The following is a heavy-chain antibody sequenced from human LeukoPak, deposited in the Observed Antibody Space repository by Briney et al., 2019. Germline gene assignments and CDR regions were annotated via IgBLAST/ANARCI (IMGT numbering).Heavy chain of an antibody. CDR3: ARRKRGSGGPYDY. CDR2: MDYSGST. CDR1: GGSISDYY. D-gene: IGHD6-19*01. V-gene: IGHV4-59*08. Sequence: SETLSLTCTVSGGSISDYYWTWIRQSPGTGLEWIGYMDYSGSTAYNPSLKSRVTISIDTSKKQFSLELSSVTAADTAIYFCARRKRGSGGPYDYWGQGTLVTVSS. J-gene: IGHJ4*02.